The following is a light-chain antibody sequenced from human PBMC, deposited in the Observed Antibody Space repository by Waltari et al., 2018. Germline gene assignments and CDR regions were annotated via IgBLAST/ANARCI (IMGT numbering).Light chain of an antibody. V-gene: IGLV2-14*01. Sequence: QSALTQPASVSGSPGQSLTISCTGSSLDVGGYDFVSWYRQHPGQAPKVVIFNVNNRPAGVSDRVSGSKSGTTASLTITGVQAEDEGDYYCTSYTSRHTLVFGGGTKVTVL. CDR1: SLDVGGYDF. J-gene: IGLJ1*01. CDR3: TSYTSRHTLV. CDR2: NVN.